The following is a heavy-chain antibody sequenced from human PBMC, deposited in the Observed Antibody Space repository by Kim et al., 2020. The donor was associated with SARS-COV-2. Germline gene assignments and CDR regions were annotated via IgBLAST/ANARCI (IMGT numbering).Heavy chain of an antibody. CDR3: ARGRGSSSWYWGADY. CDR2: ISSSSSTI. D-gene: IGHD6-13*01. V-gene: IGHV3-48*02. J-gene: IGHJ4*02. CDR1: GFSFKSSS. Sequence: GGSLRLSCEGSGFSFKSSSMSWVRQAPGRRLEWVSFISSSSSTIYYADSVKGRFTISRDNVKNSLYLQMNSLRDDDTAIYYCARGRGSSSWYWGADYWGQGTLITVSS.